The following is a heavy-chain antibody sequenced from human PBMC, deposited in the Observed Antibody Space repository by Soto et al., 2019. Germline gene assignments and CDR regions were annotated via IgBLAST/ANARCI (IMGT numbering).Heavy chain of an antibody. Sequence: EVQLVESGGGLVRPGGSLKLSCAASGFTFSDSPIHWVRQASGRGLEWVGRIRDKANTYATAYAASVKGRFTFSRDDSKTTAYLQMNNLKTEDTAVYYCARQWGDFPDHWGQGALVTVSS. CDR2: IRDKANTYAT. V-gene: IGHV3-73*02. J-gene: IGHJ5*02. CDR1: GFTFSDSP. D-gene: IGHD3-16*01. CDR3: ARQWGDFPDH.